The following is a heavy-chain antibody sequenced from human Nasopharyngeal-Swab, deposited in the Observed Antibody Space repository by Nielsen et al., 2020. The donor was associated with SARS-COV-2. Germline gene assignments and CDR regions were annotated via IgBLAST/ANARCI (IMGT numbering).Heavy chain of an antibody. CDR3: AKEQGTGWQHHFDY. J-gene: IGHJ4*02. CDR1: GFTFSDYY. Sequence: GESLKISCAASGFTFSDYYMSWVRQAPGKGLECVSGIGGSGVKTYYADSVKGRFTISRDNSKNTLYLQMNSLRAEDTAVYYCAKEQGTGWQHHFDYWGQGTLVTVSS. CDR2: IGGSGVKT. V-gene: IGHV3-23*01. D-gene: IGHD6-19*01.